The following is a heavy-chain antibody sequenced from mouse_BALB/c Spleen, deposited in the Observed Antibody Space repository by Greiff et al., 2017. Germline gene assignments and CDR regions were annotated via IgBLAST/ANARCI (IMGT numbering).Heavy chain of an antibody. CDR2: INPSNGRT. CDR1: GYTFTSYW. CDR3: ARGSLRGYFDV. J-gene: IGHJ1*01. Sequence: VQLQQPGAELVKPGASVKLSCKASGYTFTSYWMHWVKQRPGQGLEWIGEINPSNGRTNYNEKFKSKATLTVDKSSSTAYMQLSSLTSEDSAVYYCARGSLRGYFDVWGAGTTVTVSS. V-gene: IGHV1S81*02. D-gene: IGHD1-1*01.